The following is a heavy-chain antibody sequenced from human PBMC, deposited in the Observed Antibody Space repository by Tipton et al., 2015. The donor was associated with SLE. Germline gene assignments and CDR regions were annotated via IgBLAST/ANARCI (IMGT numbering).Heavy chain of an antibody. CDR2: INTSGST. D-gene: IGHD3-16*01. V-gene: IGHV4-61*02. CDR1: GGSISSGTYF. J-gene: IGHJ2*01. CDR3: AGSWAYWYFDL. Sequence: LSLTCTVSGGSISSGTYFWSWIRQPAGKGLEWIGRINTSGSTNYSPSLKSRATISIDTSKNQFSLNLNSVTAADTAAYFCAGSWAYWYFDLWGRGTLVTVPS.